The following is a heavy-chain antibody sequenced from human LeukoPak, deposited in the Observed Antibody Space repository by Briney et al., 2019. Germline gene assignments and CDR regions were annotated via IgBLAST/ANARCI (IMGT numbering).Heavy chain of an antibody. CDR3: ARHAPNYYDSSGYYYVYFDY. Sequence: SGTLSLTCTVSGGSISSSSYYWGWIRQPPGKGLEWIGSIYYSGSTYYNPSLKSRVTISVDTSKNQFSLKLSSVTAADTAVYYCARHAPNYYDSSGYYYVYFDYWGQGTLVTVSS. CDR1: GGSISSSSYY. V-gene: IGHV4-39*01. CDR2: IYYSGST. D-gene: IGHD3-22*01. J-gene: IGHJ4*02.